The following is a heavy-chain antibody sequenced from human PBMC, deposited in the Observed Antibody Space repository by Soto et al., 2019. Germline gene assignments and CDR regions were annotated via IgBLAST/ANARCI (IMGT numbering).Heavy chain of an antibody. V-gene: IGHV3-23*01. CDR3: AKDDFTDHGDDYFDY. CDR2: IGASGDIT. CDR1: GFSFTNFA. Sequence: PGGSLRLSCAASGFSFTNFAMSWVRQAPGKGLEWVAGIGASGDITWYADSVKGRLSISRDNSKNTLYLQLNSLRFEDTAVYYCAKDDFTDHGDDYFDYWGPGTLVTVSS. J-gene: IGHJ4*02. D-gene: IGHD2-21*02.